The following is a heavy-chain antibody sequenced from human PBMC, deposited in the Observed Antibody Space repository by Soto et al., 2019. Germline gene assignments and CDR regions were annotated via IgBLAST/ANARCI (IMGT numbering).Heavy chain of an antibody. J-gene: IGHJ4*02. D-gene: IGHD5-12*01. CDR1: GFTFSSYA. CDR2: ISYDGSNK. Sequence: GGSLRLSCAASGFTFSSYAMHWVRQAPGKGLEWVAVISYDGSNKYYADSVKGRFTISRDNSKNTLYLQMNSLTAEDTAVYYCAVQRRDGYDAPSYWGQGTLVTVSS. CDR3: AVQRRDGYDAPSY. V-gene: IGHV3-30-3*01.